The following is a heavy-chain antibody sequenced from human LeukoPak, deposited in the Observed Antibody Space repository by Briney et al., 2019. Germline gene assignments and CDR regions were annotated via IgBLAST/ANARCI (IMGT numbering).Heavy chain of an antibody. V-gene: IGHV3-9*03. CDR3: AAAYGDYDPINY. D-gene: IGHD4-17*01. CDR1: GFTFDDYA. J-gene: IGHJ4*02. Sequence: GGSLTLSCAASGFTFDDYAMHWLPPAPGKGLEWVSGLSWNSGSIGYADSVKGRFTSSRDNAKNSLYLQMSSLRAEDMALYYCAAAYGDYDPINYWGQGTLVTVSS. CDR2: LSWNSGSI.